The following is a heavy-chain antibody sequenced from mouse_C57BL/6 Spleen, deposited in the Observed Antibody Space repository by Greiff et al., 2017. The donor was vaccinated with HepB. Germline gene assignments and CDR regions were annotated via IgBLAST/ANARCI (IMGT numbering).Heavy chain of an antibody. CDR3: ARQHYGSSYGYFDV. Sequence: EVQLVESGGGLVKPGGSLKLSCAASGFTFSSYTMSWVRQTPEKRLEWVATISGGGGNTYYPDSVKGRFTISRDNAKNTLYLQMSSLRSEDTALYYCARQHYGSSYGYFDVWGTGTTVTVSS. J-gene: IGHJ1*03. CDR1: GFTFSSYT. V-gene: IGHV5-9*01. CDR2: ISGGGGNT. D-gene: IGHD1-1*01.